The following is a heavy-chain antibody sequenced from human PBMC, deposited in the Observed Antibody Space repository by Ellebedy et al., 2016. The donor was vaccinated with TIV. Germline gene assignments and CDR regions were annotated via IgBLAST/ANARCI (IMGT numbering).Heavy chain of an antibody. D-gene: IGHD5-12*01. V-gene: IGHV1-2*02. J-gene: IGHJ3*02. Sequence: GESLKISCAASGFTFTGYYMHWLRQAPGQGLEWLGWINPNSSATKFAQKFQGRVTMTRDTSISTAYMELSRLRSDDTAVYYCARDNSGYEGTAFDIWGQGTMVTVSS. CDR3: ARDNSGYEGTAFDI. CDR1: GFTFTGYY. CDR2: INPNSSAT.